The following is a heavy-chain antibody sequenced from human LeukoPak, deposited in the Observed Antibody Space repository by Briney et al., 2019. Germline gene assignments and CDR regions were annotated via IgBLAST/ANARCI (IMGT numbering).Heavy chain of an antibody. Sequence: GGSLRLSCAASGFTFSSYAMHWVRQAPGKGLEWVAVISYDGSNKYYADSVKGRFTISRDNSKNTLYLQMYSLRAEDTAVYYCARSGWGLAFDYWGQGTLVTVSS. J-gene: IGHJ4*02. V-gene: IGHV3-30*01. CDR2: ISYDGSNK. CDR1: GFTFSSYA. CDR3: ARSGWGLAFDY. D-gene: IGHD6-19*01.